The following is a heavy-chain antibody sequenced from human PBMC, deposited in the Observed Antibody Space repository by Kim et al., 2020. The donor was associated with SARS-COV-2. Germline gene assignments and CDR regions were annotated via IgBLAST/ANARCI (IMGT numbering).Heavy chain of an antibody. Sequence: SETLSLTCAVYGEPLSGYYWNWIRHFPGKGLEWIGESNQRGSTNYNPSLKSRVTISVDSSKNSFSLRLTSLTAADTATYFCARPFYSASSGSHDAYEIWGQGTVVTVSS. CDR2: SNQRGST. CDR3: ARPFYSASSGSHDAYEI. J-gene: IGHJ3*02. V-gene: IGHV4-34*01. D-gene: IGHD3-22*01. CDR1: GEPLSGYY.